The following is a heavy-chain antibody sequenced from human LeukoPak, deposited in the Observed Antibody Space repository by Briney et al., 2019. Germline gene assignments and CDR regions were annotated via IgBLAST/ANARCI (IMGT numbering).Heavy chain of an antibody. V-gene: IGHV4-39*07. J-gene: IGHJ4*02. CDR1: GGSISSSSYY. CDR2: IYYSGST. D-gene: IGHD6-13*01. Sequence: SETLSLTCTVSGGSISSSSYYWGWIRQPPGKGLEWIGSIYYSGSTYYNPSLKSRVTISVDTSKNQFSLKLSSVTAADTAVYYCASSAAAGTFLGYWGQGTLVTVSS. CDR3: ASSAAAGTFLGY.